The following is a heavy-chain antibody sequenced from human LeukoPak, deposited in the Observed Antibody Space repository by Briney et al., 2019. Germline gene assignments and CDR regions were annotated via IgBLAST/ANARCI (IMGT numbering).Heavy chain of an antibody. CDR1: GGSISSSYW. CDR2: IYHSGST. J-gene: IGHJ4*02. D-gene: IGHD2-15*01. V-gene: IGHV4-4*02. Sequence: SETLSLTCGVSGGSISSSYWWSWVRQPPGKGLEWIGEIYHSGSTYYNPSLKSRVTISVDTSKNQFSLKLSSVTAADTAVYYCARGYCSGGSCYQAYYFDYWGQGTLVTVSS. CDR3: ARGYCSGGSCYQAYYFDY.